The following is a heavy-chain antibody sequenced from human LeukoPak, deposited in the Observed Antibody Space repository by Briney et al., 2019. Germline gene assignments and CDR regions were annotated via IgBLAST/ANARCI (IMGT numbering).Heavy chain of an antibody. V-gene: IGHV4-61*02. CDR1: GGSISSGSYY. J-gene: IGHJ4*02. Sequence: TSETLSPTCTVSGGSISSGSYYWSWVRPPAGKGLEWIGRIYTSGSTNYNPSLKSRVTISVDTSKNQFSLKLSSVTAADTAVYYCARAPYGGNFDYWGQGTLVTVSS. D-gene: IGHD4-23*01. CDR2: IYTSGST. CDR3: ARAPYGGNFDY.